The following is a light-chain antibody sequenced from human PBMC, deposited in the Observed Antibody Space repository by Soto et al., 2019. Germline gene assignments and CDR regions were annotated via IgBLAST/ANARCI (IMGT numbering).Light chain of an antibody. Sequence: EIMMTQSPATLSVSPGESATLSCRASQSVSNNLAWYQHKPGQAPRLLIYYASTRATGIPARFSGSGSGTEFTLTISSLQSEDFSLYYCQQYNDWPPISFGQGTRLEIK. CDR2: YAS. J-gene: IGKJ5*01. CDR3: QQYNDWPPIS. CDR1: QSVSNN. V-gene: IGKV3-15*01.